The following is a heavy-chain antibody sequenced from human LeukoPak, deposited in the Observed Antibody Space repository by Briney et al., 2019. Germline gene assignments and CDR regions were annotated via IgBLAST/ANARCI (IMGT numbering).Heavy chain of an antibody. V-gene: IGHV3-20*04. D-gene: IGHD3-22*01. Sequence: GGSLRLSCAASGFTFDDYGMSWVRQAPGKGLEWVSGINWNGGSTGYADSVKGRFTISRDNAKNSLYLQMNSLRAEDTALYYCARANYDSSGYYAPDYWGQGTLVTVSS. J-gene: IGHJ4*02. CDR3: ARANYDSSGYYAPDY. CDR2: INWNGGST. CDR1: GFTFDDYG.